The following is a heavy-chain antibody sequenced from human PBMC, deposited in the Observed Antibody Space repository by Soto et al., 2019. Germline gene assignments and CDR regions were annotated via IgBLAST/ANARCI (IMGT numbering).Heavy chain of an antibody. Sequence: QVQLVHSGAEVKKPGSSVKVSCKASGGTFSSYSINWVRQAPGQGLEWMGEIIPICGTANYAQKFQGRVTITADESTSTAYMELSSLRSEDTAVYYCARDGGRHSGGIDYWGQGTLVTVSS. CDR1: GGTFSSYS. D-gene: IGHD1-26*01. J-gene: IGHJ4*02. CDR3: ARDGGRHSGGIDY. V-gene: IGHV1-69*01. CDR2: IIPICGTA.